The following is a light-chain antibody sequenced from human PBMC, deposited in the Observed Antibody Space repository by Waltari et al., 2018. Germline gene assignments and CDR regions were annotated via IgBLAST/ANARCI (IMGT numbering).Light chain of an antibody. V-gene: IGKV3-20*01. CDR3: QHYVSLPVT. Sequence: EIVLTQSPGPLSLSPGERATLPCRASQSVSRALAWYQQNPCQAPSPPIYGAYNRATGIPERFSGSGSGTDFSLIISRLEPEDFAVYYCQHYVSLPVTFGQGTKVEIK. J-gene: IGKJ1*01. CDR1: QSVSRA. CDR2: GAY.